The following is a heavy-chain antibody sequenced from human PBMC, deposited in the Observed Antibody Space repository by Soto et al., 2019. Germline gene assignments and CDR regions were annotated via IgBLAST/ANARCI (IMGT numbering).Heavy chain of an antibody. D-gene: IGHD1-26*01. Sequence: QVQLQESGPGLVKPSETLSLTCTVSGGSISSYYWSWIRQPPGKGLEWIGYIYYSGSTNYNPSLTGRVTMSVDTSMNQFSLKLSSVTAADTAVDYCARRYGGNFDYWGQGTLVTVSS. V-gene: IGHV4-59*01. CDR3: ARRYGGNFDY. CDR2: IYYSGST. CDR1: GGSISSYY. J-gene: IGHJ4*02.